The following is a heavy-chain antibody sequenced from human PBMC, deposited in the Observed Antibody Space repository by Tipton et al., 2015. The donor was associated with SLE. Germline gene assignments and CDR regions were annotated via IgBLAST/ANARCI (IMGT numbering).Heavy chain of an antibody. CDR1: GYSISSGYY. V-gene: IGHV4-38-2*01. CDR2: IYTSGAT. D-gene: IGHD3-16*01. CDR3: ARVWLNNAFDI. Sequence: TLSLTCAVSGYSISSGYYWGWIRQPPGKGLEWIGRIYTSGATDDNPSLKSRVTMSVDMSKNQIFLKMTSVTAADSAVYFCARVWLNNAFDIWGQGTRVTVSS. J-gene: IGHJ3*02.